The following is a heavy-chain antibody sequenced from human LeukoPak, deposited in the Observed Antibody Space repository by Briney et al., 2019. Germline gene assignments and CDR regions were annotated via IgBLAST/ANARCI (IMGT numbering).Heavy chain of an antibody. D-gene: IGHD6-13*01. J-gene: IGHJ6*02. Sequence: SVKVSCKASGGTFSSYAISWVRQAPGQGLEWMGGIIPIFGTANYAQKFQGRVTITADESTSTAYMELSSLRSEDTAVYYCARDRYSSSWYYYGMDVWGQGSMVTVSS. CDR3: ARDRYSSSWYYYGMDV. V-gene: IGHV1-69*01. CDR1: GGTFSSYA. CDR2: IIPIFGTA.